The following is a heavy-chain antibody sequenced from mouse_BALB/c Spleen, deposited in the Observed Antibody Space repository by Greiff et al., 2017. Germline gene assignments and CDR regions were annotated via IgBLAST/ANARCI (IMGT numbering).Heavy chain of an antibody. Sequence: QVQLKQSGPELVRPGVSVKISCKGSSYTFTDYAMHWVKQSHAKSLEWIGVISTYYGNTNYNQKFKGKATMTVDKSSSTAYMELARLTSEDSAVYYCARDGNYLTGDAMDYWGQGTSVTVSS. J-gene: IGHJ4*01. V-gene: IGHV1-67*01. CDR2: ISTYYGNT. D-gene: IGHD2-1*01. CDR1: SYTFTDYA. CDR3: ARDGNYLTGDAMDY.